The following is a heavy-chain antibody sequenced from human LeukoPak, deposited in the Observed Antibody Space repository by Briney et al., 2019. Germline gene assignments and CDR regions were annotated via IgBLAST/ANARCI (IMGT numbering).Heavy chain of an antibody. CDR3: ARAGPSYDSSGCYYY. J-gene: IGHJ4*02. CDR2: IYYSGST. CDR1: SGSISNYY. Sequence: PSGTLSLTCTVSSGSISNYYWSWIRQPPGKALELIGYIYYSGSTNYNPSLKSRVTISVDTSKNQFSLKLSSVTAADTAVYYCARAGPSYDSSGCYYYWGQGTLVTVSS. D-gene: IGHD3-22*01. V-gene: IGHV4-59*01.